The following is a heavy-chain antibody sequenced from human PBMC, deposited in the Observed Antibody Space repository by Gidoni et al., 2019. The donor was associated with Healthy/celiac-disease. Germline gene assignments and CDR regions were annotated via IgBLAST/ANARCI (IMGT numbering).Heavy chain of an antibody. D-gene: IGHD6-19*01. J-gene: IGHJ4*02. V-gene: IGHV3-23*01. CDR2: IRGSGGST. CDR1: GFTFSSYA. Sequence: EVQLLESGGGLVQPGGSLRLSCAASGFTFSSYAMRWVRQAPGKGLEWVSDIRGSGGSTYYADSVKGRFTISGDNSKNTLYLQMNSLRAEDTAVYYCAKTILGGWSDYWGQGTLVTVSS. CDR3: AKTILGGWSDY.